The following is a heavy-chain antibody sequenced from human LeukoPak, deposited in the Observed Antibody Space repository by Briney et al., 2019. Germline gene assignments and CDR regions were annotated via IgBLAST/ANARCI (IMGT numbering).Heavy chain of an antibody. CDR2: ISHSGST. CDR1: GDSISSSDHS. Sequence: SETLSLTCTVSGDSISSSDHSWSWIRQPPGKELEWIASISHSGSTYYNPSLKSRVTISVDTSKNQISLRLSSVTAADTAVYYCARHEQWLVRYNYWGQGILVTVSS. D-gene: IGHD6-19*01. J-gene: IGHJ4*02. CDR3: ARHEQWLVRYNY. V-gene: IGHV4-39*01.